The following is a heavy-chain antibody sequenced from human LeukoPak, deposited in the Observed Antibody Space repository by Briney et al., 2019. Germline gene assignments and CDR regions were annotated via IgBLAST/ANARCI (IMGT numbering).Heavy chain of an antibody. J-gene: IGHJ4*02. D-gene: IGHD2-2*01. CDR1: GGSISSGSYY. V-gene: IGHV4-61*02. CDR2: IYTSGST. Sequence: SQTLSLTCTVSGGSISSGSYYWSWIRQPAGKGLEWVGRIYTSGSTNYNPSLKSRVTISVDTSKNQFSLKLSSVTATDTAVYYCARVASVPAATFDYWGQGTLVTVSS. CDR3: ARVASVPAATFDY.